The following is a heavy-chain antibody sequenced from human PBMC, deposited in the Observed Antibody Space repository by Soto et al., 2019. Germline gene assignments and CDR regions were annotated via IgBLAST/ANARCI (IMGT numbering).Heavy chain of an antibody. CDR2: IYYSGST. D-gene: IGHD3-22*01. CDR3: ARDPGPYYYDSSGYTYFDY. CDR1: GGSISSGGYY. Sequence: PSETLSLTCTVSGGSISSGGYYWSWIRQHPGKGLEWIGYIYYSGSTYYNPSLKSRVTISVDTSKNQFSLKLSSVTAADTAVYYCARDPGPYYYDSSGYTYFDYWDQGNLVTVSS. J-gene: IGHJ4*02. V-gene: IGHV4-31*03.